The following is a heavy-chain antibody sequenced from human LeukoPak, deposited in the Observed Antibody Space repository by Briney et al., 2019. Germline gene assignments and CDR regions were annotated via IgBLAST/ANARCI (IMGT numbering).Heavy chain of an antibody. CDR2: IYYSGST. CDR1: GGSISSYY. CDR3: ARGGLVSTTVDWFDP. D-gene: IGHD4-11*01. Sequence: SETLSLTCTVSGGSISSYYWSWIRQPPGKGLEWIGYIYYSGSTNYNPSLKSRVTISVDTSKNQFSLKLSSVTAADPAVYYCARGGLVSTTVDWFDPWGQGTLVTVSS. J-gene: IGHJ5*02. V-gene: IGHV4-59*01.